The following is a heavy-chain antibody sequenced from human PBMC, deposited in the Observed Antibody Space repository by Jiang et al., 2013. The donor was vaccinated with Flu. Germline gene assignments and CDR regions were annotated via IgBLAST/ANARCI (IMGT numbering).Heavy chain of an antibody. CDR2: IYTSGST. Sequence: IGRIYTSGSTNYNPSLKSRVTISVDTSKNQFSLKLSSVTAADTAVYYCAREYSSGVLNYWGQGTLVTVSS. CDR3: AREYSSGVLNY. J-gene: IGHJ4*02. V-gene: IGHV4-61*02. D-gene: IGHD6-25*01.